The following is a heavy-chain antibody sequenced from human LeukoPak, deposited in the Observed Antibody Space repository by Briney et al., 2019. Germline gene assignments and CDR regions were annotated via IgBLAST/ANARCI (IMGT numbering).Heavy chain of an antibody. Sequence: GGSLRLSCAACGFTVSSNYMSWVRQAPGKGLDWVSVIYSGGSTYYADSVKGRFTISRDNTKNTLYLQMNSLRAEDTAVYYCARDYYGSGSYYNDNYWGQGTLVTVSS. CDR1: GFTVSSNY. V-gene: IGHV3-66*01. CDR3: ARDYYGSGSYYNDNY. CDR2: IYSGGST. D-gene: IGHD3-10*01. J-gene: IGHJ4*02.